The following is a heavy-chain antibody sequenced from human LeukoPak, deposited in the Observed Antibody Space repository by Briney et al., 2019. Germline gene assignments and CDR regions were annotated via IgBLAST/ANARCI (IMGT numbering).Heavy chain of an antibody. V-gene: IGHV4-4*07. CDR1: GASISSSY. CDR3: AREYSSSLVRY. J-gene: IGHJ4*02. D-gene: IGHD6-13*01. Sequence: SETLSLTCTVSGASISSSYWSWIRQPAGKGLEWIGRIYTSGSTNYNPSLKSRVTMSVDTSKNQFSLKLSSVTAADTAVYYCAREYSSSLVRYWGQGTLVTVSS. CDR2: IYTSGST.